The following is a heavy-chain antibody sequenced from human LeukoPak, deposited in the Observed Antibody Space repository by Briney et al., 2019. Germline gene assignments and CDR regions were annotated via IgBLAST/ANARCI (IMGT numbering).Heavy chain of an antibody. CDR3: ARASYSGSSYYYAYFMDV. Sequence: GSSVKVSCKASGGIFSNYAVSWVRQAPGQGLEWMGGTIPMLGASHYAQKFQARVTITTDESTSTASMELSSLRFEDTAVYYCARASYSGSSYYYAYFMDVWGTGTTVTVSS. V-gene: IGHV1-69*05. J-gene: IGHJ6*03. CDR1: GGIFSNYA. CDR2: TIPMLGAS. D-gene: IGHD6-6*01.